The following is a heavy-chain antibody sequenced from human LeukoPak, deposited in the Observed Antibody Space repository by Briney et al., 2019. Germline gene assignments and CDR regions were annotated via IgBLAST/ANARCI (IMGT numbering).Heavy chain of an antibody. CDR1: GFTFTDHY. D-gene: IGHD1-26*01. J-gene: IGHJ3*02. V-gene: IGHV3-11*04. CDR3: AREAIVGATTDAFDI. Sequence: GGSLRLSCAASGFTFTDHYMSWVRQAPGKGLEWVSYISSGGDIIYYADSVKGRFTISRDNAKNSLYLQMNSLRAEDTAVYYCAREAIVGATTDAFDIWGQGTMVTVSS. CDR2: ISSGGDII.